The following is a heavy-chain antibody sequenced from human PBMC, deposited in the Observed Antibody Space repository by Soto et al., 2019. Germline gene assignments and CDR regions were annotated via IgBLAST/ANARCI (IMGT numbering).Heavy chain of an antibody. D-gene: IGHD3-16*02. CDR3: ARCDVWASYRGNNWFDP. Sequence: QVQLVQSGAEVKKPGSSVKVSCKASGGTFSSYAISWVRQAPGQGLEWMGGIIPIFGTANYAQKFQGRVTITADKSTSTAYMELSSLRSEDTAVYYCARCDVWASYRGNNWFDPWGQGTLVTVSS. V-gene: IGHV1-69*06. CDR1: GGTFSSYA. CDR2: IIPIFGTA. J-gene: IGHJ5*02.